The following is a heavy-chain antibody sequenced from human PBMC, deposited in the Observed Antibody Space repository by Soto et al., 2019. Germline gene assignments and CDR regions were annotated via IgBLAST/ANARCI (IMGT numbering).Heavy chain of an antibody. J-gene: IGHJ4*02. D-gene: IGHD3-10*01. V-gene: IGHV3-30-3*01. CDR3: ARDDEGGSDCDLGY. Sequence: QVQLVESGGGVVQPGRSLRLSCAASGFTFSRYTMHWVRQASGKGLEWMAFISDDGNNKYYADSVKGQFTISRDNSKNTLYLQMNSLRTEDTAVYYCARDDEGGSDCDLGYWGQGTLVTVSS. CDR2: ISDDGNNK. CDR1: GFTFSRYT.